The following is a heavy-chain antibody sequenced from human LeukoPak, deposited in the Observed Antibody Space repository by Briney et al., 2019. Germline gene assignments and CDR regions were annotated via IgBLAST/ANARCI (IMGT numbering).Heavy chain of an antibody. CDR3: AMVSVCPRCHFDY. J-gene: IGHJ4*02. D-gene: IGHD5/OR15-5a*01. V-gene: IGHV3-74*01. CDR2: ISPDGSSA. Sequence: GGSLRLSCAASGFTFRCYWMHWVRQAPGKGLVWVSRISPDGSSALYADSVKGRFTISRDNAKNTLYLQMNSLRGDDTAVYYCAMVSVCPRCHFDYWGQGTLVTVSS. CDR1: GFTFRCYW.